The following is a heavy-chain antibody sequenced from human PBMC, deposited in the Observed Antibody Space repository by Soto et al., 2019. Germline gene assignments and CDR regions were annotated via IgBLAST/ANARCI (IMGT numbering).Heavy chain of an antibody. Sequence: QVQLVESGGGVVQPGRSLRLSCAASGFTFSSYGMHWVRQAPGKGLEWVAVISYDGSNKYYADSVKGRFTISRDNSKNTLYLQRNSLRAEDTGVYYCAKDTAMVTGYFDYWGQGTLVTVSS. D-gene: IGHD5-18*01. CDR1: GFTFSSYG. V-gene: IGHV3-30*18. J-gene: IGHJ4*02. CDR2: ISYDGSNK. CDR3: AKDTAMVTGYFDY.